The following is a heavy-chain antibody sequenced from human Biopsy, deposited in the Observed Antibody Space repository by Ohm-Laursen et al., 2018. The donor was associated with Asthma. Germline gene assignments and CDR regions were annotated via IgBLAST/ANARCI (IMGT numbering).Heavy chain of an antibody. CDR1: GFAVSRDY. J-gene: IGHJ4*02. V-gene: IGHV3-66*01. D-gene: IGHD3-10*02. CDR3: ARFVQAEEGVF. CDR2: IYSGGTS. Sequence: GSLRLSCAASGFAVSRDYMFWVRQAPGKGLEWVSVIYSGGTSHTADSVTGRFTISRDNSKNSLYLQMNSLRAEDTAVYLCARFVQAEEGVFWGQGTRVTVSP.